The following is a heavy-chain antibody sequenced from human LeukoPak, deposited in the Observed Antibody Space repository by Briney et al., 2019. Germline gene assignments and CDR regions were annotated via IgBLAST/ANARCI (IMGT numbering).Heavy chain of an antibody. D-gene: IGHD2-2*01. Sequence: GASVKVSCKASGGTFSSYAISWVRQAPGQGLEWMGGIIPIFGTANYAQKFQGRVTITADKSTSTAYMELSSLRSEDTAVYYCARAPVVPAAISSWFDPWGQGTLVTVSS. CDR1: GGTFSSYA. V-gene: IGHV1-69*06. CDR3: ARAPVVPAAISSWFDP. CDR2: IIPIFGTA. J-gene: IGHJ5*02.